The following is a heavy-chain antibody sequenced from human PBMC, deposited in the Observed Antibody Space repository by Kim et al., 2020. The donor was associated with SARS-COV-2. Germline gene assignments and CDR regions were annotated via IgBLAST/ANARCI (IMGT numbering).Heavy chain of an antibody. Sequence: SETLSLTCTVSGGSISSSSYYWVWIRQPPGKGLEWIGSIYYSGSTYYNPSLKSRVTISVDTSKNQFSLKLSSVTAADTAVYYCARGLTMIVVVIPGGWFDPWGQGTLVTVSS. V-gene: IGHV4-39*01. CDR2: IYYSGST. J-gene: IGHJ5*02. CDR3: ARGLTMIVVVIPGGWFDP. CDR1: GGSISSSSYY. D-gene: IGHD3-22*01.